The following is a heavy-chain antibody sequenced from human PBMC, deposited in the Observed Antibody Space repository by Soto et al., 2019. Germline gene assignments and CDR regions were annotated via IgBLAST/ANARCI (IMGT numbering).Heavy chain of an antibody. D-gene: IGHD4-4*01. CDR3: AAFSNYSDYYYYGMDV. CDR2: IVVGSGNT. Sequence: SVKVSCKASGFTFTSSAVQWVRQARGQRLEWIGWIVVGSGNTNYAQKFQERVTITRDMSTSTAYMELSSLRSEDTAVYYCAAFSNYSDYYYYGMDVWGQGTTVTVSS. CDR1: GFTFTSSA. J-gene: IGHJ6*02. V-gene: IGHV1-58*01.